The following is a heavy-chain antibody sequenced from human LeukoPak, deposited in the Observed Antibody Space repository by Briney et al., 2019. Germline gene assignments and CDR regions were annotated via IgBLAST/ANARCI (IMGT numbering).Heavy chain of an antibody. V-gene: IGHV4-59*01. CDR1: GGSISTYY. Sequence: SETLSLTCTVSGGSISTYYWGCIRQPPGKGLEWIGYIFYSGTTNYNPSLKSRVTISVDTSKNQFSLKLSSVTAADTAVYYCARRRSTVTPLDYWGQGTLVTVSS. CDR3: ARRRSTVTPLDY. J-gene: IGHJ4*02. D-gene: IGHD4-17*01. CDR2: IFYSGTT.